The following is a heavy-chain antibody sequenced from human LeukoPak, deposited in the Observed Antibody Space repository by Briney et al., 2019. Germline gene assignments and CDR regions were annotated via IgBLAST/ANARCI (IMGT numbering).Heavy chain of an antibody. CDR1: GGSFSGYY. D-gene: IGHD2-2*01. V-gene: IGHV4-34*01. Sequence: PSETLSLTCAVYGGSFSGYYWSWTRQPPGKGLEWIGEINHGGSTNYNPSLESRVTISVGTSKNQFSLKLSSVTAADTAVYYCARLGSSTQDYWGQGTLVTVSS. CDR2: INHGGST. CDR3: ARLGSSTQDY. J-gene: IGHJ4*02.